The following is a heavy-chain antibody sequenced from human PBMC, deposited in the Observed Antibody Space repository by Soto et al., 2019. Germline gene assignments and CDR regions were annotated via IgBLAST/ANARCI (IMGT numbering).Heavy chain of an antibody. CDR3: ALEKYGSGSYYKGAFDI. CDR1: GYTFTSYA. V-gene: IGHV1-3*01. CDR2: INAVNGNT. J-gene: IGHJ3*02. Sequence: ASVKVSCKASGYTFTSYAMHWVRQAPGQRLEWMGWINAVNGNTKYSQKFQGRVTITRDTSASTAYMELSSLRSEDTAVYYCALEKYGSGSYYKGAFDIWGQGTMVTVSS. D-gene: IGHD3-10*01.